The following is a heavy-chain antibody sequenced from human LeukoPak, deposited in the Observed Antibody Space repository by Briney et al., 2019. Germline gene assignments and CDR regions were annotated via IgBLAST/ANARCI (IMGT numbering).Heavy chain of an antibody. CDR3: ARSQGNNAWSYFDS. V-gene: IGHV4-39*07. CDR1: GGSISSISYY. Sequence: SETLSLTCTASGGSISSISYYWGWIRQPPGKGLEWIGSIYYSGSTYYNPSLKSRVTISVDTSKNQFSLKLSSVITADTAVYYCARSQGNNAWSYFDSWGQGSLVTVSS. CDR2: IYYSGST. J-gene: IGHJ4*02. D-gene: IGHD2-2*01.